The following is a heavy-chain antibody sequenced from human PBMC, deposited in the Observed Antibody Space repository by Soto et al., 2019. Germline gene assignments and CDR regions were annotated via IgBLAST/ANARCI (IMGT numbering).Heavy chain of an antibody. CDR1: GFTFSSYG. D-gene: IGHD3-16*01. J-gene: IGHJ6*02. Sequence: QVQLVESGGGVVQPGRSLRLSCAASGFTFSSYGMHWVRQAPGKGLEWVAVIWYDGSNKYYADSVKGRFTISRDNSKNTLYLKMNSLRAEDTAVYYCARDRHGAYYGMDVWGQGTTVTVSS. V-gene: IGHV3-33*01. CDR2: IWYDGSNK. CDR3: ARDRHGAYYGMDV.